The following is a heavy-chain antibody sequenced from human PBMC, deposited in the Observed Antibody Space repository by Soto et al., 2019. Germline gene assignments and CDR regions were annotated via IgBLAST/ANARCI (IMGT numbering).Heavy chain of an antibody. J-gene: IGHJ4*02. CDR3: TTEWVEMATSKHDY. Sequence: GGSLRLSCAASGFTFSNAWMNWVRQAPGKGLEWVGRIKSKTDGGTTDYAAPVKGRFTISRDDSKNTLYLQMNSLKTEDTAVYYCTTEWVEMATSKHDYWGQGTLVTVSS. D-gene: IGHD5-12*01. CDR1: GFTFSNAW. CDR2: IKSKTDGGTT. V-gene: IGHV3-15*07.